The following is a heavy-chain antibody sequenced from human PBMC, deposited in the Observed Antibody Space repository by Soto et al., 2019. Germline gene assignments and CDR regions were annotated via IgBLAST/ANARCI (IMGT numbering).Heavy chain of an antibody. V-gene: IGHV1-8*01. D-gene: IGHD6-19*01. J-gene: IGHJ4*02. CDR3: ARERSSGWYVDY. CDR1: GYTFTSCD. Sequence: QVQLVQCGAEVKKPGASVKVSCKASGYTFTSCDITWVRQAIGQGLEWMGWMNPNSGNTGYAQKFQGRVTMTRNTSISTAYMELSSLRSEDTAVYYCARERSSGWYVDYWGQGTLVTVSS. CDR2: MNPNSGNT.